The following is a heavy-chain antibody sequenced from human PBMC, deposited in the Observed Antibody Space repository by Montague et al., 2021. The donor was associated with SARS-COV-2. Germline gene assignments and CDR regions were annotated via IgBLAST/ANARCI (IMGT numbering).Heavy chain of an antibody. J-gene: IGHJ6*02. V-gene: IGHV4-39*07. CDR2: IYYSGST. D-gene: IGHD6-13*01. Sequence: SETLSLTCTVSGGSISSSSYYWGWIRQPPVKGLEWIGSIYYSGSTYYNPSLKSRVTISVDTSTNQFSLKLSSVTAADTAVYYCARVGRQQLVRLSGMDVWGQGTTVTVSS. CDR1: GGSISSSSYY. CDR3: ARVGRQQLVRLSGMDV.